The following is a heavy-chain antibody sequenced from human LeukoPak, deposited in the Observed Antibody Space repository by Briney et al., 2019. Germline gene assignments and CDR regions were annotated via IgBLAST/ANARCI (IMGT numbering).Heavy chain of an antibody. D-gene: IGHD2-21*02. V-gene: IGHV3-23*01. CDR2: ISGSGGST. CDR1: GFTLNIYA. J-gene: IGHJ4*02. CDR3: AKDGVVVTPSRGYFDL. Sequence: GGSLRLSRAPSGFTLNIYAMTWVRQAPGKGLEWVSAISGSGGSTYYADSVKGRFTISRDNSKNTLYLQMNSLRTEDTAIYYCAKDGVVVTPSRGYFDLWGQGTLVTVSS.